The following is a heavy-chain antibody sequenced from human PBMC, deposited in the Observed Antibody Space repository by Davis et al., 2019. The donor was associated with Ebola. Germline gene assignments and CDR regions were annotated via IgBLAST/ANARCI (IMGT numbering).Heavy chain of an antibody. CDR2: IYSGGST. D-gene: IGHD4-17*01. Sequence: GGSLRLSCAASGFTFSSYAMSWVRQAPGKGPEWVSVIYSGGSTFYADSVKGRFTISRDNSKNTLHLQMNSLRVEDTAVYYCARVGHGDYPNYVYYGVDVWGKGTTVTVSS. V-gene: IGHV3-53*01. CDR1: GFTFSSYA. J-gene: IGHJ6*04. CDR3: ARVGHGDYPNYVYYGVDV.